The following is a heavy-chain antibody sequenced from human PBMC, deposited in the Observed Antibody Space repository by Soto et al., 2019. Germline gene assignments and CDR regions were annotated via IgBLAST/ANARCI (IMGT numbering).Heavy chain of an antibody. V-gene: IGHV3-30-3*01. D-gene: IGHD2-15*01. CDR1: GFTFSSYA. CDR2: ISYDGYNK. Sequence: QVQLVESGGGVVQPGTSLRLSCAASGFTFSSYAMHWVRQAPGKGLEWVAVISYDGYNKYYADSVKGRFTISRDNSKNKLYLQMKSLRAEDTAVYYCARGPYCSGGTCFGSQSAFDIWGQVTMVTVSS. CDR3: ARGPYCSGGTCFGSQSAFDI. J-gene: IGHJ3*02.